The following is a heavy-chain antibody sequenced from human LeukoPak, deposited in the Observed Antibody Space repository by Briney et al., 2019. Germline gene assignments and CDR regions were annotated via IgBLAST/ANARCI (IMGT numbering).Heavy chain of an antibody. CDR3: ARDKRDSNPSGNWFPFDF. Sequence: ASVKVSCKASGYSFPNYGINWVRQAPGQGLEWMGWIGPHDGKTSYPQKFRGRVTMTTDVSTNTIYMDLRSLRSDDTAIYYCARDKRDSNPSGNWFPFDFWGQGTLVTVSS. CDR1: GYSFPNYG. J-gene: IGHJ4*02. D-gene: IGHD1-1*01. V-gene: IGHV1-18*01. CDR2: IGPHDGKT.